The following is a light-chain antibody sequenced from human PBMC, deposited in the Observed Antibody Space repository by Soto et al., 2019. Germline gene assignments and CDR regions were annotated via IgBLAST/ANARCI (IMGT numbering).Light chain of an antibody. Sequence: DVQLTQSPSSLSASVGDRVTITCRASQSVATSLNWYHQKPGKAPTLLIYGASILQDGVPSRFSGSGSGTDFTLTISSLQPEDFAPYYCQQTYTSPRTFGQGPNLDIK. V-gene: IGKV1-39*01. CDR1: QSVATS. CDR2: GAS. CDR3: QQTYTSPRT. J-gene: IGKJ2*01.